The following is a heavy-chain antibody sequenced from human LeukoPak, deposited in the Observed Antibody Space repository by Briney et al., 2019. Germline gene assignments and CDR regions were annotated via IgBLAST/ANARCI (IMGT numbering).Heavy chain of an antibody. CDR3: ARLVGAPSYCSGGSCYGNYYGMDV. V-gene: IGHV4-34*01. CDR2: INHSGST. Sequence: SETLSLTCAVYGGSFSGYYWSWIRQPPGKGLEWFGEINHSGSTNYNPSLKSRVTISVDTSTNQFSLKLSSVTAADTAVYYCARLVGAPSYCSGGSCYGNYYGMDVWGKGTTVTVSS. D-gene: IGHD2-15*01. CDR1: GGSFSGYY. J-gene: IGHJ6*04.